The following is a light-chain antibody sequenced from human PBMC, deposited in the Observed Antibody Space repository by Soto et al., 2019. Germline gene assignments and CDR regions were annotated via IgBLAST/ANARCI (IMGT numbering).Light chain of an antibody. CDR3: SSYTSSRAYV. CDR2: EVS. Sequence: QSALTQPASVSGSPGQSITISCTGTSSDVGGYNYVSWYQQQSGKAPKLMIHEVSNRPSGVSNRVSGSKSGNTASLTISGLQAEDEADYYCSSYTSSRAYVFGIGTKLTV. V-gene: IGLV2-14*01. CDR1: SSDVGGYNY. J-gene: IGLJ1*01.